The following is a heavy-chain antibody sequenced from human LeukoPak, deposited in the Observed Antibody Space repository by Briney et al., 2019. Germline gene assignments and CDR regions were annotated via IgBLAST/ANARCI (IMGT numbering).Heavy chain of an antibody. Sequence: SVKVSCKASGGTFSSYAISWVRQAPGQGLEWMGGIIPIFGTANYAQKFQGRVTITTDESTSTAYMELSSLRSEDTAVYYSARSPPRKVGATPDYYFDYWGQGTLVTVSS. CDR3: ARSPPRKVGATPDYYFDY. CDR1: GGTFSSYA. CDR2: IIPIFGTA. J-gene: IGHJ4*02. V-gene: IGHV1-69*05. D-gene: IGHD1-26*01.